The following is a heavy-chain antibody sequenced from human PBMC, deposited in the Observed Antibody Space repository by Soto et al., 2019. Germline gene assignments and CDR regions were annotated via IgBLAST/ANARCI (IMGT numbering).Heavy chain of an antibody. CDR1: GGSVSSGSYY. V-gene: IGHV4-61*01. Sequence: PSETLSLTCTVSGGSVSSGSYYWSWIRKPPGKGLEWIGYIYYSGSTNYNPSLKSRVTISVDTSKNQFSLKLSSVTAADTAVYYCARDKPSWIRRYYFDYWGQGTLVTVSS. CDR3: ARDKPSWIRRYYFDY. CDR2: IYYSGST. D-gene: IGHD5-18*01. J-gene: IGHJ4*02.